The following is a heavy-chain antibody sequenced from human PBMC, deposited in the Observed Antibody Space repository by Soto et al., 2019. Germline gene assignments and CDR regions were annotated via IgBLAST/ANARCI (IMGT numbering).Heavy chain of an antibody. CDR1: GYTFTSSY. CDR3: ARSLKEGDY. J-gene: IGHJ4*02. Sequence: QVQLVQSGAEVKRPGASVKLSCKASGYTFTSSYIHWVLQAPGQGLAWMAIINPNGGSTNYAQKFQGRVTMNRDTYTNTVYMELSSMTSEDTAVYYCARSLKEGDYWGQGTLVTVSS. CDR2: INPNGGST. V-gene: IGHV1-46*03.